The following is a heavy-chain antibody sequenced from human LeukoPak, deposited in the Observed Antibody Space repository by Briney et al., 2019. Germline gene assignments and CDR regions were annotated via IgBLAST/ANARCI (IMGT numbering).Heavy chain of an antibody. CDR2: ISGDGGGR. Sequence: GGSLRLSCAASGFTFDDYAMHWVRQAPGKGLQWVSLISGDGGGRDYVDSAKGRFTISRDNSKNSLYLQMNSLRPEDTALYYCAKGPDYGDYVSFDYWGQGTLVTVSS. V-gene: IGHV3-43*02. CDR1: GFTFDDYA. CDR3: AKGPDYGDYVSFDY. D-gene: IGHD4-17*01. J-gene: IGHJ4*02.